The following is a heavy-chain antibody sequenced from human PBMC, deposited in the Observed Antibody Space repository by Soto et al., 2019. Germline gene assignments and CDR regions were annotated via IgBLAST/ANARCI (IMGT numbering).Heavy chain of an antibody. CDR2: IYSSGTT. V-gene: IGHV4-30-4*01. J-gene: IGHJ4*02. Sequence: QVQLQESGPGLVKPSQTLSLTCTVSSGSISSGDYYWSWIRQPPGKALEWIGYIYSSGTTYYSPSLKGRVSMSVDTSKSQFSLKLTSVTAADTAVYYCARAAGRDGYSDFDCWGQGTLVTVSS. CDR3: ARAAGRDGYSDFDC. CDR1: SGSISSGDYY. D-gene: IGHD2-15*01.